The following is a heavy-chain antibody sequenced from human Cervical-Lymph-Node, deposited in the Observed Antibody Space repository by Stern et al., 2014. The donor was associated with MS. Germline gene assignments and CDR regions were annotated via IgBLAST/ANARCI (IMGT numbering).Heavy chain of an antibody. CDR1: GGTFTNYA. J-gene: IGHJ6*02. CDR3: TSATRTGNYGMDV. Sequence: QVQLVQSGAEVKKPGSSVKVSCKASGGTFTNYAISWVRQAPGQGLEWMGGIITMFGTTNYAQKFQGRVTITADESTITAYMDLSSLRSEDTAVYYCTSATRTGNYGMDVWGQGTTVTVSS. D-gene: IGHD1-1*01. V-gene: IGHV1-69*01. CDR2: IITMFGTT.